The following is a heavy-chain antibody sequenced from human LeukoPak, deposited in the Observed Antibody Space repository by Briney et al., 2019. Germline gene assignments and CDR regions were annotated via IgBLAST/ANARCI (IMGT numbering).Heavy chain of an antibody. D-gene: IGHD3-10*02. CDR1: GFTFDDYA. J-gene: IGHJ6*04. V-gene: IGHV3-43D*03. CDR3: AELGITMIGGV. CDR2: ISWDGGSS. Sequence: GGSLRLSCAASGFTFDDYAMHWVRQAPGKGLEWVSLISWDGGSSYYADSVKGRFTISRDNAKNSLYLQMNSLRAEDTAVYYCAELGITMIGGVWGKGTTVTISS.